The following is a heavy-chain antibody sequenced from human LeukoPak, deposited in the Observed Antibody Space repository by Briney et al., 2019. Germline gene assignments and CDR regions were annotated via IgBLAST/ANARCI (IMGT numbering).Heavy chain of an antibody. CDR1: GFTFSSYA. CDR3: ARVRYFDWLLSDY. Sequence: GGSLRLSCAASGFTFSSYAMHWVRQAPGKGLEWVAAISYDGSNKYYADSVKGRFTISRDNSKNTLYLQMNSLRAEDTAVYYCARVRYFDWLLSDYWGQGTLVTVSS. J-gene: IGHJ4*02. D-gene: IGHD3-9*01. V-gene: IGHV3-30*04. CDR2: ISYDGSNK.